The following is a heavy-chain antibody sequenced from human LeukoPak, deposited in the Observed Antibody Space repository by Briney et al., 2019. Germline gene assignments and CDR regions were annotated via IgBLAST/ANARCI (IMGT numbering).Heavy chain of an antibody. V-gene: IGHV3-11*04. CDR1: GFTFSDHY. Sequence: GGSLRLSCAASGFTFSDHYMIWLRQAPGKGLEAISYISHNGETIYYADSVKGRFTISRDNAKNSLYLQMNSLRAEDTAVYYCASIAAAGIRAIDYWGQGTLVTVSS. D-gene: IGHD6-13*01. CDR2: ISHNGETI. CDR3: ASIAAAGIRAIDY. J-gene: IGHJ4*02.